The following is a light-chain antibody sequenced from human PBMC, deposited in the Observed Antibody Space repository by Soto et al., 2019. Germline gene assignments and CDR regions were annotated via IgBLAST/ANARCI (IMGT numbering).Light chain of an antibody. CDR1: QSVTSSY. CDR2: GAS. J-gene: IGKJ3*01. Sequence: EIVLTQSPGTLSLSPGKRATLTCRASQSVTSSYLAWYQQKPGQAPRLLMYGASSRATGIPDRFSGSGSGTDFTLTISRLEPEDFAVYYCQQYGSSPLTFGPGTKVD. CDR3: QQYGSSPLT. V-gene: IGKV3-20*01.